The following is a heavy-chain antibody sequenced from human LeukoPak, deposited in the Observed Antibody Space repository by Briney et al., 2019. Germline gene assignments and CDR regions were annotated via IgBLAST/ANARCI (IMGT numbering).Heavy chain of an antibody. CDR2: IYYSGST. D-gene: IGHD4-17*01. J-gene: IGHJ4*02. CDR3: ARSKGGRTTVTYFDY. Sequence: SETLSLTCTVSGGSISSYYWSWIRQSPGKGLEWIGYIYYSGSTNYNPSLKSRVTISVDTSKNQFSLKLSSVTAADTAVYYCARSKGGRTTVTYFDYWGQGTLVTVSS. CDR1: GGSISSYY. V-gene: IGHV4-59*08.